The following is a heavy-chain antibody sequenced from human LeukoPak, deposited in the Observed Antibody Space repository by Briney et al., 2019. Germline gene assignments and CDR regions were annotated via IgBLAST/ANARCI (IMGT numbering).Heavy chain of an antibody. J-gene: IGHJ4*02. CDR3: ARSKTSRFGELSASFDY. V-gene: IGHV1-69*04. CDR1: GGTFSSYA. CDR2: IIPILGIA. Sequence: GASVKVSCKASGGTFSSYAISWVRQAPGQGLEWMGRIIPILGIANYAQKFQGRVTITADKSTSTAYMELSSLRSEDTAVYYCARSKTSRFGELSASFDYWGQGTLVTVSS. D-gene: IGHD3-10*01.